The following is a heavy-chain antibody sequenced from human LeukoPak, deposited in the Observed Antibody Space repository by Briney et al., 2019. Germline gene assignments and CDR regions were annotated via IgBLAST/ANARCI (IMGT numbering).Heavy chain of an antibody. D-gene: IGHD5-12*01. Sequence: ASVKVSCKDSGYTFTGYDMHWVRQAPGQGLEWMGWINPNSGGTNYAQKFQGRVTMTRDTSISTAYMELSRLRSDDTAVYYCARVPGYSGYDYWGQGTLVTVSS. J-gene: IGHJ4*02. CDR1: GYTFTGYD. CDR2: INPNSGGT. V-gene: IGHV1-2*02. CDR3: ARVPGYSGYDY.